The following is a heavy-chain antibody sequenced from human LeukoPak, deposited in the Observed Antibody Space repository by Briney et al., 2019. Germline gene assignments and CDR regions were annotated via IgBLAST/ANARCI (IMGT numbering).Heavy chain of an antibody. CDR3: ARDLDSRFDY. CDR1: GFTFSSYS. J-gene: IGHJ4*02. CDR2: ISSSSSYI. V-gene: IGHV3-21*01. D-gene: IGHD6-13*01. Sequence: PGRSLRLSCAASGFTFSSYSMNWVRQAPGKGLEWVSSISSSSSYIYYADSVKGRFTISRDNAKNSLYLQMNSLRAEDTAVYYCARDLDSRFDYWGQGTLVTVSS.